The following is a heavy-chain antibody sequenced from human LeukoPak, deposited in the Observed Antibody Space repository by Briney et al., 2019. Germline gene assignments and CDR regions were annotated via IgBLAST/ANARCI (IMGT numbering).Heavy chain of an antibody. CDR1: GFTFSSYA. J-gene: IGHJ3*02. D-gene: IGHD2-2*01. V-gene: IGHV3-23*01. CDR2: ISCSGGST. Sequence: PGGSLRLSCAASGFTFSSYAMSWVRQAPGKGLEWVSAISCSGGSTYYADSVKGRFTISRDNSKNTLYLQMNSLRAEDTAVYYCANRALYCSSTSCYAGGAFDIWGQGTMVTVSS. CDR3: ANRALYCSSTSCYAGGAFDI.